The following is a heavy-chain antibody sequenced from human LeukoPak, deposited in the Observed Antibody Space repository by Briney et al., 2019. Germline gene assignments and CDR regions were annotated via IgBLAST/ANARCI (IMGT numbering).Heavy chain of an antibody. J-gene: IGHJ4*02. D-gene: IGHD3-16*01. V-gene: IGHV4-30-2*01. CDR3: ARENLGDYYFDY. Sequence: SETLSLTCAVSGGSISSGGYSWSWIRQPPGKGLEWIGYIYHSGSTYYNPSLKSRVTISVDRSKNQFSLKLSSVTAADTAVYYCARENLGDYYFDYWGQGTLVTVSS. CDR1: GGSISSGGYS. CDR2: IYHSGST.